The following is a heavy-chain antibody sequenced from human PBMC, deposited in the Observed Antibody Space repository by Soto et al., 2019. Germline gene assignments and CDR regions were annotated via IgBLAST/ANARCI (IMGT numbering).Heavy chain of an antibody. J-gene: IGHJ6*02. CDR3: ARDQFESSYDTKRGGMDV. Sequence: GASVKVSCKASGYTFVHYYLHWVRQARGQGLEWMGLTDPSGGSTTSAQKFQDRVTMTWDTSTGTVYMEVRSLRSEDTAVYYCARDQFESSYDTKRGGMDVWGQGTTVIVSS. CDR2: TDPSGGST. D-gene: IGHD5-12*01. V-gene: IGHV1-46*01. CDR1: GYTFVHYY.